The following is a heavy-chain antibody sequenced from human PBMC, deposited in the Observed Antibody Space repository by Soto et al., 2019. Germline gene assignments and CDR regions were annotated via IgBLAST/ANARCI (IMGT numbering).Heavy chain of an antibody. V-gene: IGHV2-5*02. CDR3: AHRLSGYNWNGGYFDY. CDR1: GFSLTSSPMG. J-gene: IGHJ4*02. D-gene: IGHD1-1*01. Sequence: QITLKESAPTRVKPTQTLTLTCTFSGFSLTSSPMGVGWIRQPPGKALEWLAFIYWDDDKRYSPSLRSRLTITKDTSGTLVVLTLTNMDPVDTATYYCAHRLSGYNWNGGYFDYWGQGALVTVSS. CDR2: IYWDDDK.